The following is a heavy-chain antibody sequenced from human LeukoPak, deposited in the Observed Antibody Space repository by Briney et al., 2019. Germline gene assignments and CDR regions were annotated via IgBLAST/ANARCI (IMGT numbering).Heavy chain of an antibody. Sequence: GGSLRLSCAASGFTFSSYWMSWVRQAPGKGLEWVANIKQDGSEKYYVDSAKGRFTISRDNAKNSLYLQMNSLRAEDTAVYYCARGSGYDYLDYWGQGTLVTVSS. CDR2: IKQDGSEK. V-gene: IGHV3-7*01. D-gene: IGHD5-12*01. CDR1: GFTFSSYW. CDR3: ARGSGYDYLDY. J-gene: IGHJ4*02.